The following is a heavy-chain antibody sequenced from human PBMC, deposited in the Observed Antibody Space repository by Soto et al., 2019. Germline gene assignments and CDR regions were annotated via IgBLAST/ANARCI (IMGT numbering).Heavy chain of an antibody. CDR1: GGSVSSGSYY. J-gene: IGHJ4*02. Sequence: QVQLQESGPGLVKPSETLSLTCTVSGGSVSSGSYYWSWIRQPPGKGLEWIGYIYYSGSTNYNPSLKRRVTISVDTSKNQFSLKLSSVTAADTAVYYCARDGGTADYWGQGTLVTVSS. D-gene: IGHD2-8*02. CDR2: IYYSGST. CDR3: ARDGGTADY. V-gene: IGHV4-61*01.